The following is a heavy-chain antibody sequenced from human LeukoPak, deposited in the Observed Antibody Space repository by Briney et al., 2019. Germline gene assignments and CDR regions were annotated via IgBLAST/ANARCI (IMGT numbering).Heavy chain of an antibody. CDR1: GYTFTGYY. D-gene: IGHD3-3*01. CDR2: INPNSGGT. Sequence: ASVKVSCKASGYTFTGYYMHWVRQAPGQGPEWMGWINPNSGGTNYAQKFQGRVTMTRDTSISTAYMELSRLRSDDTAVYYCARDSNLITIFGVTAFGRYAFDIWGQGTMVTVSS. CDR3: ARDSNLITIFGVTAFGRYAFDI. V-gene: IGHV1-2*02. J-gene: IGHJ3*02.